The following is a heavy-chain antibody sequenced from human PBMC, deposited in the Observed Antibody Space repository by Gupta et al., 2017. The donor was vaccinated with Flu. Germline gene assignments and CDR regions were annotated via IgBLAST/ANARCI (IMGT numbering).Heavy chain of an antibody. CDR1: D. CDR2: IGTRSDT. J-gene: IGHJ2*01. CDR3: ARDRGMAGGFRENWYFAL. D-gene: IGHD3-10*01. V-gene: IGHV3-13*01. Sequence: DMHWARQVTGRGLEWVSSIGTRSDTFYPDAVEGRFTISRDNAKNTLYLQMSGLRAEDTAVYYCARDRGMAGGFRENWYFALWGRGTLVSVSS.